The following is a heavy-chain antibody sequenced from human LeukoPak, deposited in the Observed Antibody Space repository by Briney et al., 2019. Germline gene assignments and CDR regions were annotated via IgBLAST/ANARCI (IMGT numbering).Heavy chain of an antibody. CDR3: AGMRITTPTVRTLDY. D-gene: IGHD1-14*01. J-gene: IGHJ4*02. CDR2: IYYTGST. V-gene: IGHV4-59*01. CDR1: GGSMSTYY. Sequence: SETLSLTCTVSGGSMSTYYWTWIRQPPGKGLEWIGFIYYTGSTNYNPSLQSRVPISVDPSKNQVSLKLSSVTAADTAVYYCAGMRITTPTVRTLDYWGQGTLVTVSS.